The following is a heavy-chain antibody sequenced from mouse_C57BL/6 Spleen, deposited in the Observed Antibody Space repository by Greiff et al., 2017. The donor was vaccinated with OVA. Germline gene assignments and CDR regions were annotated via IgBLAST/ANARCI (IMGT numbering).Heavy chain of an antibody. D-gene: IGHD1-1*01. J-gene: IGHJ2*01. V-gene: IGHV1-15*01. CDR3: TRPLYGGLDY. CDR2: IDPETGGT. CDR1: GYTFTDYE. Sequence: QVQLQQSGAELVRPGASVTLSCKASGYTFTDYEMHWVKQTPVHGLEWIGAIDPETGGTAYNQKFKGKAILTADKSSSTAYMELRSLTSDDSAVYYCTRPLYGGLDYWGEGTTLSVSS.